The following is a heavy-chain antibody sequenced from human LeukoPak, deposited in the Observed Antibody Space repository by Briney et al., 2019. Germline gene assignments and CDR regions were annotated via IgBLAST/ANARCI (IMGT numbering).Heavy chain of an antibody. CDR1: GGSISSGDYY. CDR3: ARAVDCSSTSCYLKY. CDR2: IYYSGST. Sequence: SETLSLTCTVSGGSISSGDYYWSWIRQPPGKGLEWIGYIYYSGSTYYNPSFKGRVTISVDTSKNQFTKKLSSVTAADTAVYYCARAVDCSSTSCYLKYWGQGTLVTVSS. J-gene: IGHJ4*02. D-gene: IGHD2-2*01. V-gene: IGHV4-30-4*08.